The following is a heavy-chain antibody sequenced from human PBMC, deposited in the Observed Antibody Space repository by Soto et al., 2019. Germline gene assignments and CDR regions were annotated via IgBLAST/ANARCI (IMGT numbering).Heavy chain of an antibody. D-gene: IGHD2-15*01. CDR1: GYTFTGYY. J-gene: IGHJ5*02. CDR2: INPNSGGT. V-gene: IGHV1-2*02. Sequence: XSVKVSCKASGYTFTGYYMHWVRQAPGQGLEWMGWINPNSGGTNYAQKFQGRVTMTRDTSIRTAYMELSRLRSEDTAVYYCARVSTQPNWFDPWGQGTLVTVSS. CDR3: ARVSTQPNWFDP.